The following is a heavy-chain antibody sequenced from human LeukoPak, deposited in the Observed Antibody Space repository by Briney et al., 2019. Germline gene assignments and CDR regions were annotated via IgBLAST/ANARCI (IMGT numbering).Heavy chain of an antibody. V-gene: IGHV3-9*03. CDR3: AKASSSWYPRDAFDI. Sequence: PGRSLRLSCAASGFTFDDYAMHWVRRAPGKGLEWVSGISWNSGSIGYADSVKGRFTISRDKAKNSLYLQMNSLRAEDMALYYCAKASSSWYPRDAFDIWGQGTMVTVSS. D-gene: IGHD6-13*01. CDR2: ISWNSGSI. J-gene: IGHJ3*02. CDR1: GFTFDDYA.